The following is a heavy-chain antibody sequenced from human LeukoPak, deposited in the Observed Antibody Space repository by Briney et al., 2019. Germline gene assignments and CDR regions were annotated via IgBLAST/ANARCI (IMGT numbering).Heavy chain of an antibody. D-gene: IGHD6-19*01. CDR2: IKQDGSGK. CDR3: ARALRAQWLSFDY. V-gene: IGHV3-7*01. Sequence: GGSLRLSCAASGFTFSRHWMSWVRQAPGKGLEWVANIKQDGSGKYYVDSVKGRFTISRDNAKNSPSLQMNSLRAEDTALYYCARALRAQWLSFDYWGQGILVTVSS. CDR1: GFTFSRHW. J-gene: IGHJ4*02.